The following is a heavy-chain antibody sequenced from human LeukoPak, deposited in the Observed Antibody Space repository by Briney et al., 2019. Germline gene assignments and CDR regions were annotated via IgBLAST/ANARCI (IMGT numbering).Heavy chain of an antibody. J-gene: IGHJ4*02. CDR2: IYTSGST. CDR3: ARDRPDSSGWYFWYYFDY. CDR1: GGSISSGSYY. D-gene: IGHD6-19*01. V-gene: IGHV4-61*02. Sequence: PSETLSLTCTVSGGSISSGSYYWSWIRQPAGKGLEWIGRIYTSGSTNYNPSLKSRVTISVDKSKNQFSLKLSSVTAADTAVYYCARDRPDSSGWYFWYYFDYWGQGTLVAVSS.